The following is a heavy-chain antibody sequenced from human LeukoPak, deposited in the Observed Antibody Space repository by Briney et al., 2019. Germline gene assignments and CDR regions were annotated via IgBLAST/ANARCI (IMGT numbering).Heavy chain of an antibody. V-gene: IGHV1-8*01. CDR3: ARVSGFERKDSFNY. D-gene: IGHD5-12*01. CDR1: AYTFTSYD. Sequence: ASVKVSCKASAYTFTSYDINWVRQATGQGLEWMGWMNPNSGNTGYAQRFQGRVTMTRDNSISTAYMELSNLTSEDTAVYFCARVSGFERKDSFNYWGQGTLVTVSS. J-gene: IGHJ4*02. CDR2: MNPNSGNT.